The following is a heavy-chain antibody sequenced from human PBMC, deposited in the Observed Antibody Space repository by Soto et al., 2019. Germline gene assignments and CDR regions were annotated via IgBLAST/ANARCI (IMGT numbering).Heavy chain of an antibody. V-gene: IGHV1-18*04. D-gene: IGHD2-15*01. CDR2: ISAYNGNT. CDR3: ARDPLGYCSGGSCYGPHGMDV. Sequence: ASVKVSCKASGYTFTSYGISWVRQAPGQGLEWMGWISAYNGNTNYAQELQGRVTMTTDTSTSTAYMELRSLRSDDTAVYYCARDPLGYCSGGSCYGPHGMDVWGQGTTVTVSS. CDR1: GYTFTSYG. J-gene: IGHJ6*02.